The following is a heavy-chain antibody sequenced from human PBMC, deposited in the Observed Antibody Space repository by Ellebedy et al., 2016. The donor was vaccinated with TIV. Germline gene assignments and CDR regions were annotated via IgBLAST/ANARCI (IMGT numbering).Heavy chain of an antibody. Sequence: ASVKVSCXASGYTFTSYYMHWVRQAPGQGLEWMGIINPSGGSTSYAQKFQGRVTMTRDTSTSTVYMELSSLRSEDTAVYYCARVDLRTIFGVVIMNDAFDIWGQGTMVTVSS. CDR3: ARVDLRTIFGVVIMNDAFDI. D-gene: IGHD3-3*01. CDR1: GYTFTSYY. J-gene: IGHJ3*02. CDR2: INPSGGST. V-gene: IGHV1-46*01.